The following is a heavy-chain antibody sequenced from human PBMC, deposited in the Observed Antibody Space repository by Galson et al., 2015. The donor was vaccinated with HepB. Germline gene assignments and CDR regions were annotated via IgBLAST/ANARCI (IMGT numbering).Heavy chain of an antibody. V-gene: IGHV5-51*01. J-gene: IGHJ4*02. D-gene: IGHD2-2*01. Sequence: SGAEVKKPGESLKISCKGSGYSFTSYWIGWVRQMPGKGLEWMGIIYPGDSDTRYSPSFQGQVTISADKSISTAYLQWSSLKASDTAMYYCARGSGYCSSTSCPLDYWGQGTLVTVSS. CDR2: IYPGDSDT. CDR3: ARGSGYCSSTSCPLDY. CDR1: GYSFTSYW.